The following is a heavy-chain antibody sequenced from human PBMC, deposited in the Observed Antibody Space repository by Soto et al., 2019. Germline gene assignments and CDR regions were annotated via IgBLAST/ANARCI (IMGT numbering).Heavy chain of an antibody. D-gene: IGHD3-3*02. CDR2: ISSSGSTI. Sequence: PGGSLRLSCAASGFTFSSYEMNWVRQAPGKGLEWVSYISSSGSTIYYADSVKGRFTISRDNAKNSLYLQMNSLRAEDTAVYYCARETSSPGPRHFWSGYYDYYYGMDVWGQGTTVTVSS. CDR1: GFTFSSYE. J-gene: IGHJ6*02. CDR3: ARETSSPGPRHFWSGYYDYYYGMDV. V-gene: IGHV3-48*03.